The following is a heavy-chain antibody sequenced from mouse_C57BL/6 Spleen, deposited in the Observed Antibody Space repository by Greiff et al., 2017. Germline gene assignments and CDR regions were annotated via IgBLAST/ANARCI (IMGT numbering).Heavy chain of an antibody. CDR1: GYTFTSYW. J-gene: IGHJ2*01. CDR3: ARGDGNYD. V-gene: IGHV1-50*01. D-gene: IGHD2-1*01. Sequence: QVQLQQPGAELVKPGASVKLSCKASGYTFTSYWMQWVKQRPGQGLEWIGEIDPSDSYTNYNQKFKGKATLTVDTSSSTAYMQLSSLTSEDSAVYYCARGDGNYDWGQGTTLTVSS. CDR2: IDPSDSYT.